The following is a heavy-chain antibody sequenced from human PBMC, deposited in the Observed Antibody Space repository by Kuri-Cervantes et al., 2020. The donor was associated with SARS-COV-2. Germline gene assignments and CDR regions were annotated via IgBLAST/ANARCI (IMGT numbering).Heavy chain of an antibody. J-gene: IGHJ4*02. Sequence: SETLSLTCTVSGGAISSGGYYWSWIRQHPGKGLEWTGYIYYTGNTYYNPSLKSRVTISVDTSKNQFSLRLRFVTAADTAVYYCARVGYQLLLGIDYWGQGTLVTVSS. CDR3: ARVGYQLLLGIDY. CDR1: GGAISSGGYY. V-gene: IGHV4-31*03. D-gene: IGHD2-2*01. CDR2: IYYTGNT.